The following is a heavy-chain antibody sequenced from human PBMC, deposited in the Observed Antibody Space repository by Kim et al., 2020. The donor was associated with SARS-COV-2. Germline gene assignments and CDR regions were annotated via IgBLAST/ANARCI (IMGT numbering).Heavy chain of an antibody. D-gene: IGHD6-6*01. CDR3: ATSLGRISSHFDY. V-gene: IGHV6-1*01. J-gene: IGHJ4*02. Sequence: YAVSVKSRITINPDTSKNQFSLQLNSVTPEDTAVYYCATSLGRISSHFDYWGQGTLVTVSS.